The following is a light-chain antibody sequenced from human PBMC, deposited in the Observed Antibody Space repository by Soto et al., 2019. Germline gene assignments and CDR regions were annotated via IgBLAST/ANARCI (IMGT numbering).Light chain of an antibody. CDR1: QSISSY. Sequence: DIQMTLSPSSLFASVGDRVTITYRASQSISSYLHWYQQKPGKAPKLLIYAASTLQSGVPSRFSGSGSGTDFTLTISSLQPEDFATYYCQQSYITPPITFGQVTRLEIK. CDR2: AAS. CDR3: QQSYITPPIT. V-gene: IGKV1-39*01. J-gene: IGKJ5*01.